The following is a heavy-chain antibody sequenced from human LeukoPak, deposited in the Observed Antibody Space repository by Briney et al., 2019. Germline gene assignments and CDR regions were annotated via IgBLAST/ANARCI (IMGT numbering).Heavy chain of an antibody. CDR1: GFTFSSYA. V-gene: IGHV3-64*01. CDR3: ARGGATTLFDY. CDR2: ITIKVVKA. J-gene: IGHJ4*02. D-gene: IGHD1-26*01. Sequence: GSLRLSCAASGFTFSSYAMHWVRQAPGKGLEYVSAITIKVVKAYYGNSVKGRFTISRDNSKNTLYLQMGSLSIEDAAVYYCARGGATTLFDYWGQGTLDRVSS.